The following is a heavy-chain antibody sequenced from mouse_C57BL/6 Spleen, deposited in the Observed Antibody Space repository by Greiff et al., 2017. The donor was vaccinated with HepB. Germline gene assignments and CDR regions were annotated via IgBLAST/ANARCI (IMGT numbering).Heavy chain of an antibody. CDR3: ARWGTTVVGPWYFDV. CDR1: GYTFTSYW. Sequence: QVQLQQPGAELVRPGSSVKLSCKASGYTFTSYWMHWVKQRPIQGLEWIGNIDPSDSETHYNQKFKDKATLTVDKSSSTAYMQLSSLTSEDSAVYFCARWGTTVVGPWYFDVWGTGTTVTVSS. J-gene: IGHJ1*03. V-gene: IGHV1-52*01. D-gene: IGHD1-1*01. CDR2: IDPSDSET.